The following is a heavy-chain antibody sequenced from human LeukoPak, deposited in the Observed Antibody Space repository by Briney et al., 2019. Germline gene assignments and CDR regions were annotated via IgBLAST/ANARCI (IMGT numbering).Heavy chain of an antibody. CDR3: ARDLRNSRRLGELSLFGY. Sequence: ASVKVSCKVSGYSLLELSIHWVRQAPGKAPEWIGGPDPEDAELVYAQKFQGRVTMTTDTSTSTAYMELRSLRSDDTAVYYCARDLRNSRRLGELSLFGYWGQGTLVTVSS. D-gene: IGHD3-16*02. J-gene: IGHJ4*02. CDR1: GYSLLELS. CDR2: PDPEDAEL. V-gene: IGHV1-24*01.